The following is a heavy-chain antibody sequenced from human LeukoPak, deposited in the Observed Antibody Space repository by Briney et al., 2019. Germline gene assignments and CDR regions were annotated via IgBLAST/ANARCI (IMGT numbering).Heavy chain of an antibody. CDR2: ISAYNGNT. D-gene: IGHD6-13*01. CDR3: ARGRIAAAGTPDYFGY. J-gene: IGHJ4*02. Sequence: ASVKVACKASGYTFSSHGISWVRQAPGQGLEWMGWISAYNGNTKYAQKFQGRVTMTTDTSTSTAYMELRSLRSDDTSVYSCARGRIAAAGTPDYFGYSGQGTLVIVSS. CDR1: GYTFSSHG. V-gene: IGHV1-18*01.